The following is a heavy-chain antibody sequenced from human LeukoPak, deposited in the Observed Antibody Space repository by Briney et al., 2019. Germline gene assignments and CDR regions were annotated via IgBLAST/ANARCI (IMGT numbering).Heavy chain of an antibody. D-gene: IGHD6-13*01. Sequence: SVKVSCKASGGTFSSYAISWVRQAPGQGLEWMGRIIPIFGTANYAQKFQGRVTITTDESTSTAYMELSSLRSEDTAAYYCAKSSSSWYEGPPFDPWGQGTLVTVSS. CDR3: AKSSSSWYEGPPFDP. CDR1: GGTFSSYA. V-gene: IGHV1-69*05. CDR2: IIPIFGTA. J-gene: IGHJ5*02.